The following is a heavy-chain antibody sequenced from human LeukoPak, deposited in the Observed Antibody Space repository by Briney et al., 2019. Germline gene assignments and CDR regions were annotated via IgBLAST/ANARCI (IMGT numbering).Heavy chain of an antibody. CDR1: GGTFSSYA. Sequence: GASVKVSCKASGGTFSSYAISWVRQAPGQGLEWMGRIIPILGIANYAQKFQGRVTITADKSTSTAYMELSSLRSEDTAVYYCARTCLYCSSTSCYNYYYYYGMDVWGQGTTVTVSS. CDR2: IIPILGIA. D-gene: IGHD2-2*02. V-gene: IGHV1-69*04. J-gene: IGHJ6*02. CDR3: ARTCLYCSSTSCYNYYYYYGMDV.